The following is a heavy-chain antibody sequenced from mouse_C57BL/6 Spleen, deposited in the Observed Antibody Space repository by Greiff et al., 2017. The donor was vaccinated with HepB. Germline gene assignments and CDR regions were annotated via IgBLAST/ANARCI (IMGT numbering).Heavy chain of an antibody. D-gene: IGHD4-1*01. Sequence: EVKLVESEGGLVQPGSSMKLSCTASGFTFSDYYMAWVRQVPEKGLEWVANINYDGSSTYYLDSLRSRFIISRDNAKNILYLQMSSLKSEDTATYYCARAGRLGHAMDYWGQGTSVTVSS. CDR2: INYDGSST. V-gene: IGHV5-16*01. J-gene: IGHJ4*01. CDR3: ARAGRLGHAMDY. CDR1: GFTFSDYY.